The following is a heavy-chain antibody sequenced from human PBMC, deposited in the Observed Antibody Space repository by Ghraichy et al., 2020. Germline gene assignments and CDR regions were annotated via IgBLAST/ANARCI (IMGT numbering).Heavy chain of an antibody. CDR2: ISASVATP. Sequence: GESLNISCVASGFTFTSHAMTWVRQAPGKGLEWVSIISASVATPFYGPSASGRFTISKDNSKNTVYLQLNSLRAEDTAIYFCAKGSTSAKDYYGMDVWGQGTTVTVS. CDR3: AKGSTSAKDYYGMDV. J-gene: IGHJ6*02. V-gene: IGHV3-23*01. CDR1: GFTFTSHA. D-gene: IGHD2/OR15-2a*01.